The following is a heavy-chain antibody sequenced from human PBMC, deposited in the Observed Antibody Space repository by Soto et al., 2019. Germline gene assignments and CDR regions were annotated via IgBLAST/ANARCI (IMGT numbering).Heavy chain of an antibody. J-gene: IGHJ6*02. CDR3: ARDLRGAGTSGYYGMDV. Sequence: SETLSLTCTVSGGSISSYYWSWIQQPPGKGLEWIGYIYYSGSTTYQPSLRSRVTISVDRSQNQFSLELTSVTAADTAVYFCARDLRGAGTSGYYGMDVWGQGTTVTVSS. CDR2: IYYSGST. D-gene: IGHD6-19*01. V-gene: IGHV4-59*01. CDR1: GGSISSYY.